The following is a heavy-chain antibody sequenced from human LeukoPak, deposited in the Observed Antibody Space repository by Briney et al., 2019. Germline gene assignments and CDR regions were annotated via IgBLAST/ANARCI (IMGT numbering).Heavy chain of an antibody. CDR1: GGSISSYY. Sequence: SETLSLTCTVSGGSISSYYWSWIRQPAGKGLEWIGRIYTSGSTNYNPSLKSRVTMSVDTSKNQFSLKLSSVTAADTAVYFCASGRSTVTTFRTFYYGMDVWGQGTTVTVSS. D-gene: IGHD4-17*01. CDR3: ASGRSTVTTFRTFYYGMDV. CDR2: IYTSGST. V-gene: IGHV4-4*07. J-gene: IGHJ6*02.